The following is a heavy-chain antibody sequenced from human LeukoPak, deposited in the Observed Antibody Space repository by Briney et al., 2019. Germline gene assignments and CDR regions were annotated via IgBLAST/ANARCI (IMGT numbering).Heavy chain of an antibody. D-gene: IGHD3-22*01. V-gene: IGHV1-18*01. CDR3: ASADSSGYYGDAFDI. J-gene: IGHJ3*02. CDR2: ISAYNGNT. Sequence: VASVKVSCKASGYTFTSYGISWVRQAPGQGLEWMGWISAYNGNTNYAQKLQGRDTMTTDTSTSTAYMELRSLRSDDTAVYYCASADSSGYYGDAFDIWGQGTMVTVSS. CDR1: GYTFTSYG.